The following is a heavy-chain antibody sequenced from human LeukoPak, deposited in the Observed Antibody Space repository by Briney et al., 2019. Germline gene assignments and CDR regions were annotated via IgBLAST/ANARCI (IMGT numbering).Heavy chain of an antibody. CDR3: AKRVGIGSHDDY. CDR2: ISNSGSTI. V-gene: IGHV3-11*01. CDR1: GFTFSDYY. J-gene: IGHJ4*02. Sequence: PGGSLRLSCAASGFTFSDYYMNWIRQAPGKGLEWVSYISNSGSTIYYADSVKGRFTISRDNAKNSLYLQMNSLRVEDSAVYYCAKRVGIGSHDDYWGQGTLVTVSS. D-gene: IGHD1-1*01.